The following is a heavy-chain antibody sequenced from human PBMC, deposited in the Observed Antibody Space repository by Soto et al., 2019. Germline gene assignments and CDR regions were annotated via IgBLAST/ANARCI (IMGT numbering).Heavy chain of an antibody. J-gene: IGHJ4*02. CDR3: TRSNLDY. CDR1: GFTLNGSV. V-gene: IGHV3-73*01. CDR2: IRTKPNSYET. Sequence: GGTLRLSSAASGFTLNGSVIHWVRQASGKGLEWVGRIRTKPNSYETAYVASVKGRFTISRDDSKNTAYLQMNSLKTEDTAVYYCTRSNLDYWGQGT.